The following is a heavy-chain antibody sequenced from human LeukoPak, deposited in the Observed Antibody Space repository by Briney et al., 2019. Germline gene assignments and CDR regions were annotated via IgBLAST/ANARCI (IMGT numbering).Heavy chain of an antibody. CDR1: GHSIINSYY. CDR3: ARSGYSYGTPYNWFDP. Sequence: PAETLFLTCTVSGHSIINSYYWGWIRQPPGKGLEWIGSIYHSGSTYYNPSLKSRVTISVDTSKNQFSLKLSSVTAADTAVYYCARSGYSYGTPYNWFDPWGQGTLVTVSS. V-gene: IGHV4-38-2*02. CDR2: IYHSGST. D-gene: IGHD5-18*01. J-gene: IGHJ5*02.